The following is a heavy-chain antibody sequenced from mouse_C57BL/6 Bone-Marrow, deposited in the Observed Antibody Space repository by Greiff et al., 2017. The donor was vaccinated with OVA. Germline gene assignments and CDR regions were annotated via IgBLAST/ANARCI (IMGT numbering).Heavy chain of an antibody. J-gene: IGHJ4*01. V-gene: IGHV7-3*01. CDR1: GFTFTDYY. Sequence: EVKVVESGGGLVQPGGSLSLSCAASGFTFTDYYMSWVRQPPGKALEWLGFIRNKANGYTTEYSASVKGRFTISRDNSKSILYLQMNALRAEDSATYYCARYYYGSSYYAMDYWGQGTSVTVSS. D-gene: IGHD1-1*01. CDR2: IRNKANGYTT. CDR3: ARYYYGSSYYAMDY.